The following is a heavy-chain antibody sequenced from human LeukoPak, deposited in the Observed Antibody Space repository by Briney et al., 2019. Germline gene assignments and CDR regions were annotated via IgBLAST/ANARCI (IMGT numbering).Heavy chain of an antibody. CDR3: ARHYDSGSYPLDF. CDR1: GGSIRGYF. Sequence: SETLSLTCTVAGGSIRGYFWSWIRQPPGKGLEWIGHIYSSGSTTYTPSLQGRVTISLDTSKNQFSLKLSSVTAADTAVYYCARHYDSGSYPLDFWGQGTLVTVSS. CDR2: IYSSGST. V-gene: IGHV4-59*08. J-gene: IGHJ4*02. D-gene: IGHD3-10*01.